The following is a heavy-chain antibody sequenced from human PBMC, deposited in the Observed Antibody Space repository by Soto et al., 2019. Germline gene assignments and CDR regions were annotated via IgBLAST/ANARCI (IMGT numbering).Heavy chain of an antibody. CDR2: IYYSGST. D-gene: IGHD6-6*01. V-gene: IGHV4-59*08. CDR1: GGSISSYY. Sequence: SETLSLTCTVSGGSISSYYWSWIRQPPGKGLEWIGYIYYSGSTNYNPSLKSRVTISVDTSKNQFSLKLSSVTAADRAVYYCASAKGYSSSAWFDPWGQGTLVTVSS. J-gene: IGHJ5*02. CDR3: ASAKGYSSSAWFDP.